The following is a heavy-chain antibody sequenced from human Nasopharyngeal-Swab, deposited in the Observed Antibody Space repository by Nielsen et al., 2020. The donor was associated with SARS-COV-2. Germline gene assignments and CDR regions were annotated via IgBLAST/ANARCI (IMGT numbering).Heavy chain of an antibody. V-gene: IGHV4-39*01. CDR3: VRSSSWYYFDY. CDR2: IYYNGNT. CDR1: GDSIAYSTFY. J-gene: IGHJ4*02. Sequence: GSLRLSCTVSGDSIAYSTFYWGWIRQPPGKGLEWIGNIYYNGNTYQNPSLKSRLTISVDKSKNQFSLQLSSVTAADTAVYYCVRSSSWYYFDYWALGTQVTVSS. D-gene: IGHD6-13*01.